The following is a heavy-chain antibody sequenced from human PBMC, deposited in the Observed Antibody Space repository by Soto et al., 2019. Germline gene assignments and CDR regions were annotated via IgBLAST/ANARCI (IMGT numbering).Heavy chain of an antibody. D-gene: IGHD2-21*02. Sequence: PGGSLRLSCEASGFTFSGYAMSWVRQAPGKGLEWVSAISGSGGSTYYADSVKGRFTISRDNSKNTLYLQMNSLRAEDTAVYYCAKGTTLAWGGLNWFDPWGQGTLVTVPS. CDR3: AKGTTLAWGGLNWFDP. V-gene: IGHV3-23*01. CDR1: GFTFSGYA. J-gene: IGHJ5*02. CDR2: ISGSGGST.